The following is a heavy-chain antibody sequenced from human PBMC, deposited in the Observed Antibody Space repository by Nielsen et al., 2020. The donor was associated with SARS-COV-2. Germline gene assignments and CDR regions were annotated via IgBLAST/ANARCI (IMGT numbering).Heavy chain of an antibody. CDR1: GFTVSSNY. CDR2: IKQDGSEK. J-gene: IGHJ4*02. V-gene: IGHV3-7*03. Sequence: GESLKISCAASGFTVSSNYMTWVRQAPGKGLEWVANIKQDGSEKYYVDSVKGRFTISRDNAKNSLSLQMSRLRAEDTAVYYCARAEGSSWYFHYWGQGTLVTVSS. CDR3: ARAEGSSWYFHY. D-gene: IGHD6-13*01.